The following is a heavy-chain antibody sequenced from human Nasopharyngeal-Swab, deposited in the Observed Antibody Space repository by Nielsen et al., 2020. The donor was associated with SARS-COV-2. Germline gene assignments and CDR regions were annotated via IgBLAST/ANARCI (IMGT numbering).Heavy chain of an antibody. V-gene: IGHV3-30*03. Sequence: GSLRLSCAASAYSPSNFGMHWVRQAPGKGLEWLAVFSNDGSHKFYADSVKGRFTVSRGDSKNTVYLQMNSLRAEDTALYYCAASSSYFYFEFWGQGTLVTVSS. CDR1: AYSPSNFG. D-gene: IGHD3-22*01. J-gene: IGHJ4*02. CDR2: FSNDGSHK. CDR3: AASSSYFYFEF.